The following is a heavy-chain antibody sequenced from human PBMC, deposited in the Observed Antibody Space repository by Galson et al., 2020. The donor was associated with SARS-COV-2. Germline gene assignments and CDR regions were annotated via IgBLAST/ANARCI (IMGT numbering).Heavy chain of an antibody. CDR3: AREGGSGIVAAPSDV. Sequence: GESLKISCAASGFTFSDSAMHWVRPAPGKGLEWVAVVWYDGRHKYYADSVEGRFTISRDNSKNTLYLEMNSLRVEDTAVYYCAREGGSGIVAAPSDVWGQGTRVTVSS. CDR2: VWYDGRHK. J-gene: IGHJ4*02. D-gene: IGHD6-25*01. V-gene: IGHV3-33*01. CDR1: GFTFSDSA.